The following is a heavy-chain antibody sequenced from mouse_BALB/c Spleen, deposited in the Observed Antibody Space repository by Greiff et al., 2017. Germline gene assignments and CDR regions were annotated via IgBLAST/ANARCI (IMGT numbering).Heavy chain of an antibody. Sequence: VVESGGGLVQPGGSRKLSCAASGFTFSSFGLHWVRQAPEKGLAWVAYISSGSSTIYYADTVKGRFTISRDNPKNTLFLQMTSLRSEDTAMDYCARGTYDPYAMDYWGQGTSVTVSS. CDR3: ARGTYDPYAMDY. CDR1: GFTFSSFG. J-gene: IGHJ4*01. CDR2: ISSGSSTI. V-gene: IGHV5-17*02. D-gene: IGHD2-3*01.